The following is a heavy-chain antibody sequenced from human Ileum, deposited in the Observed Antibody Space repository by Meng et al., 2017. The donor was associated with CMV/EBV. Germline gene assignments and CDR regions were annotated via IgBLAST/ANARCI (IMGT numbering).Heavy chain of an antibody. D-gene: IGHD3-22*01. J-gene: IGHJ4*02. V-gene: IGHV3-23*01. CDR3: AKDLGYDSSGYYSY. Sequence: GESLKISCAASGFTFSSYAMSWVRQAPGKGLEWVSAISGSGGSTYYADSVKGRFTISRDNSKNTLYLQMNSLRAEDTAVYYCAKDLGYDSSGYYSYWGQGTLVTVSS. CDR2: ISGSGGST. CDR1: GFTFSSYA.